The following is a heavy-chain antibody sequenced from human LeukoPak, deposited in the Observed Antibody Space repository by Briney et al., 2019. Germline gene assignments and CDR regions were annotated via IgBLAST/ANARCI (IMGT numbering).Heavy chain of an antibody. J-gene: IGHJ6*02. Sequence: GESLKISCKGFGYSFTSYWIAWVRQMPGKGLEWMGRIFPGDSDSSYSPSFQGQVTISADKSISTAYLQWSSLKASDTAIYYCARQYSYGPVYVLDVWGQGTSVTVSS. CDR2: IFPGDSDS. V-gene: IGHV5-51*01. CDR3: ARQYSYGPVYVLDV. CDR1: GYSFTSYW. D-gene: IGHD5-18*01.